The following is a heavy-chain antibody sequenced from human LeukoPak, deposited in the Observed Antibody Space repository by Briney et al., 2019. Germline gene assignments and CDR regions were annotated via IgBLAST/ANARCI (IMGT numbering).Heavy chain of an antibody. V-gene: IGHV1-2*02. CDR2: INPNSSGT. J-gene: IGHJ5*02. D-gene: IGHD2-2*01. CDR1: GYTFTGYY. Sequence: GPSVKVSCKASGYTFTGYYMHWVRQAPGQGLEWMGWINPNSSGTNYEQKYQGRVTMTRDTSTSTAYMELSRLRYDDTAVYYCARESSTKAENWFDPWGQGTLVTVSS. CDR3: ARESSTKAENWFDP.